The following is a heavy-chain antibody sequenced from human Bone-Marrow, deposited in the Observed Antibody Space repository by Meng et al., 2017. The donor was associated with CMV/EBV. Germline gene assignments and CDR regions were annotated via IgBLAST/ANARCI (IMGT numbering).Heavy chain of an antibody. D-gene: IGHD2-21*01. J-gene: IGHJ5*02. V-gene: IGHV1-18*01. Sequence: ASVKVSCKASGYTFTSYGISWVRQAPGQGLEWMGWISAYNGNTNYAQKLQGRVTMTTDTSTSTAYMELRSLRSDDTAVYYCARGPGYCGGDCYSRWFDPWGQGTLVTVSS. CDR1: GYTFTSYG. CDR2: ISAYNGNT. CDR3: ARGPGYCGGDCYSRWFDP.